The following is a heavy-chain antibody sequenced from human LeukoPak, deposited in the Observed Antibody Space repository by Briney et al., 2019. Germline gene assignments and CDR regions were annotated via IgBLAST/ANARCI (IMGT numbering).Heavy chain of an antibody. V-gene: IGHV6-1*01. CDR3: ARATIAARDYYYYYYGMDV. J-gene: IGHJ6*02. Sequence: SQTLSLTCAISGDSVSINSAAWNWIRQSPSRGLEWLGRTYYRSKWYNDYAVSVKSRITINPDTSKNQFSLQLNSVTPEDTAVYYCARATIAARDYYYYYYGMDVWGQGTTVTVSS. CDR1: GDSVSINSAA. D-gene: IGHD6-6*01. CDR2: TYYRSKWYN.